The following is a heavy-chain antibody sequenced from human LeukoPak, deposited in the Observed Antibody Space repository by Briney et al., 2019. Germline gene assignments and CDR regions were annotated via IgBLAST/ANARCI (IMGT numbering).Heavy chain of an antibody. CDR2: LHAGGNT. J-gene: IGHJ4*02. Sequence: QPGGSLRLSCAASGFTFNSYSMNWVRQAPGKGLEWVSALHAGGNTFFADSVRGRITISRDNSKNTLYLQMNSLRAEDTAVYYCAKDRIVATIGALDYWGQGTLVTVSS. CDR1: GFTFNSYS. CDR3: AKDRIVATIGALDY. D-gene: IGHD5-12*01. V-gene: IGHV3-NL1*01.